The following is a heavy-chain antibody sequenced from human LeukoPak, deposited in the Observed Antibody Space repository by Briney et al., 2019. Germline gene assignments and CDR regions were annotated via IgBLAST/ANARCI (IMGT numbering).Heavy chain of an antibody. CDR3: ARDEWTEKESPADY. CDR2: ISYDGSNK. V-gene: IGHV3-30*04. D-gene: IGHD3-3*01. J-gene: IGHJ4*02. CDR1: GFTFSSYA. Sequence: GGSLRLSCAASGFTFSSYAMHWVRQAPGKGLEWVAVISYDGSNKYYADSVKGRFTISRDNSKNTLYLQMNSLRAEDTAVYYCARDEWTEKESPADYWGQGTLVTVSS.